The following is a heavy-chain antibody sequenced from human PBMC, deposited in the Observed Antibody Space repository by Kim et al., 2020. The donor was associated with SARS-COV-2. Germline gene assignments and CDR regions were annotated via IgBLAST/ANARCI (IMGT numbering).Heavy chain of an antibody. Sequence: ASVKVSCKASGYTFSGYYVHWVRQAPGQGLEWMGRINPNSGVTNYAQKFQGRVNMSRDTSISTAYMELSRLRSDDTAVYYCARQVGNWYFDLWGRGTLVTVSS. CDR3: ARQVGNWYFDL. V-gene: IGHV1-2*06. J-gene: IGHJ2*01. CDR2: INPNSGVT. CDR1: GYTFSGYY.